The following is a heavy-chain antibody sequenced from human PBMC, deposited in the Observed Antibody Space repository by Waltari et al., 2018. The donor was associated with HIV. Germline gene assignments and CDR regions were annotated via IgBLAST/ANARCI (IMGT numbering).Heavy chain of an antibody. J-gene: IGHJ4*02. Sequence: EVRRVESGGHLVTPGGSLKLSCADSGLTFSGCAVPWVRQASGKGLEWVGRIRSKANNYATAYAASVKDRFTISRDDSKNTAYLQMNNLKTEDTAVYYCTSPRDDYIDSDYWGQGTLVTVSS. V-gene: IGHV3-73*01. CDR1: GLTFSGCA. CDR2: IRSKANNYAT. D-gene: IGHD4-17*01. CDR3: TSPRDDYIDSDY.